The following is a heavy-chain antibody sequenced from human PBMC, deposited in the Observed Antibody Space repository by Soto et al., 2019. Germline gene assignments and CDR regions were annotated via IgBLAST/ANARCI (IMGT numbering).Heavy chain of an antibody. V-gene: IGHV4-34*01. J-gene: IGHJ5*02. Sequence: QVQLQQWGAGLLKPSETLSLTCAVYGGSFSGYYWSWIRQPPGKGLEWIGEINHSGSTNYNPSLKGRVPISVYTSKNQFSLKLSSVTAADTAVYYCARGPPYCSGGSCYSYWFDPWGQGTLVTVSS. CDR3: ARGPPYCSGGSCYSYWFDP. D-gene: IGHD2-15*01. CDR1: GGSFSGYY. CDR2: INHSGST.